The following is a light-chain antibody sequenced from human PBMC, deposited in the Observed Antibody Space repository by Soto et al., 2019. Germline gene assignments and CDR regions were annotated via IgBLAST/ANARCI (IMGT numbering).Light chain of an antibody. CDR3: QQYGNSPPT. J-gene: IGKJ1*01. CDR2: GAS. CDR1: QSVSSSY. Sequence: EIVLTQSPGTLSLSPGERATLSCRASQSVSSSYLAWYQQKPGQAPRLLIYGASSRATGIPDRFSGSGSGTDFTLTISRLEPEDFAVYYCQQYGNSPPTFGQGTKVDSK. V-gene: IGKV3-20*01.